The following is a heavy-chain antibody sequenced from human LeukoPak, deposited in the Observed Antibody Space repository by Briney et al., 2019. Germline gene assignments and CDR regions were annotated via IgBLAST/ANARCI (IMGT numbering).Heavy chain of an antibody. V-gene: IGHV3-23*01. CDR1: GFNFSSYA. CDR3: AKDLLGYSGYGYFLDY. CDR2: ISGSGGST. Sequence: GGSLRLSCAASGFNFSSYAMSWVRQAPGKGLEWVSAISGSGGSTFYADSVKGRFTISRDNSKNTVYLQMNSLRAEDTAVYYCAKDLLGYSGYGYFLDYWGQGTLVTVSS. D-gene: IGHD5-12*01. J-gene: IGHJ4*02.